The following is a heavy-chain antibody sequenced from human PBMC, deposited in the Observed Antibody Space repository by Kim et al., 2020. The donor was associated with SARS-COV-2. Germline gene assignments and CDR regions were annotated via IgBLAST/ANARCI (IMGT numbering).Heavy chain of an antibody. D-gene: IGHD6-13*01. CDR1: GGSISSYY. J-gene: IGHJ5*02. CDR2: IYYSGST. CDR3: ARDLYSSSWYLMGFDP. V-gene: IGHV4-59*13. Sequence: SETLSLTCTVSGGSISSYYWSWIRQPPGKGLEWIGYIYYSGSTNYNPSLKSRVTISVDTSKNQFSLKLSSVTAADTAVYYCARDLYSSSWYLMGFDPWGQGTLGTVSS.